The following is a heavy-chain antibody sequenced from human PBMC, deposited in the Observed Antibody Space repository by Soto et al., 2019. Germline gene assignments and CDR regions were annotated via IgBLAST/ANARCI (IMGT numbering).Heavy chain of an antibody. CDR2: ITGSGSDT. J-gene: IGHJ4*02. CDR1: GFTFNNYA. Sequence: PGGSLRLSCAASGFTFNNYAMGWVREAPGKGLEWVSAITGSGSDTYYLDSVKGRFTISRDNSMNTLFLQVNSLRAEDTAIYYCAKLGSSAWSPHYYFDYWGQGTLVTVSS. V-gene: IGHV3-23*01. D-gene: IGHD3-10*01. CDR3: AKLGSSAWSPHYYFDY.